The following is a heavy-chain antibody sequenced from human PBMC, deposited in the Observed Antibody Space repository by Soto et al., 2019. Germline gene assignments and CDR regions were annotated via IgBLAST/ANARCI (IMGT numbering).Heavy chain of an antibody. CDR3: AKDSSGDYGAGDFDY. V-gene: IGHV3-23*01. D-gene: IGHD2-21*02. CDR1: GFTFSSYA. J-gene: IGHJ4*02. CDR2: ISGSGGST. Sequence: GGSLRLSCAASGFTFSSYAMSWVRQAPGKGLEWVSAISGSGGSTYYADSVKGRFTISRDNSKNTLYLQMNSLRAEDTAVYYCAKDSSGDYGAGDFDYWGQGTLVTVSS.